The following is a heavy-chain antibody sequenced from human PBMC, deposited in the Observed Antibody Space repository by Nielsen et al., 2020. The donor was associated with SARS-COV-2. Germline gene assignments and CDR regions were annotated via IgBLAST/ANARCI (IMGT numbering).Heavy chain of an antibody. V-gene: IGHV3-74*01. J-gene: IGHJ4*02. CDR1: GFTFSSYW. D-gene: IGHD3-10*01. Sequence: GESLKISCAASGFTFSSYWMHWVRQAPGKGLVWVSHILSDGSTINYADSVRGRFTISRDNAKNTLYLQMNSLRAEDTAVYYCARDFYGSGSFPDYWGQGTLVTASS. CDR3: ARDFYGSGSFPDY. CDR2: ILSDGSTI.